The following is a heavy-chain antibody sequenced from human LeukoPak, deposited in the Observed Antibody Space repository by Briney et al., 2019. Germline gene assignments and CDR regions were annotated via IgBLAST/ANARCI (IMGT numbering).Heavy chain of an antibody. D-gene: IGHD4-17*01. Sequence: SETLSLTCAVYGGSFSGYYWSWNRQPPGKGLEWIGEINHSGSTNYNPSLKSRVTISVDTSKNQFSLKLSSVTAADTAVYYCARRAMLPVTTIHFDYWGQGTLVTVSS. J-gene: IGHJ4*02. CDR3: ARRAMLPVTTIHFDY. CDR2: INHSGST. CDR1: GGSFSGYY. V-gene: IGHV4-34*01.